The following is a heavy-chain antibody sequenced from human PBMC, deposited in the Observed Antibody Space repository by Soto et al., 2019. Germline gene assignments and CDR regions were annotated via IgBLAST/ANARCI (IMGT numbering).Heavy chain of an antibody. V-gene: IGHV3-7*03. D-gene: IGHD6-13*01. CDR3: STLSSTWPTGGDY. CDR1: GFIFSNQW. Sequence: PGGSLRLSCVASGFIFSNQWLSWVRQAPGKGLEWVANIKQDGSEQYYVDSVNGRFTIYRDNAKNLLYLQMNRLRADDTAVYYCSTLSSTWPTGGDYWGQGTLVTVS. J-gene: IGHJ4*02. CDR2: IKQDGSEQ.